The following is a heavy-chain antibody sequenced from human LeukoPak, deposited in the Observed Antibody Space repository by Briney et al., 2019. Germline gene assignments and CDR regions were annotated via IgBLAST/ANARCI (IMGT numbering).Heavy chain of an antibody. CDR3: ARGSRVVPAAMPGRNYYGMDV. Sequence: ASVKVSCKASGYTFTSYAMNWVRQAPAQGLEWMGWINTNAGNPTYAQGFTGRFVFCLETSVSTAYLQICSLKAEDTGVYYCARGSRVVPAAMPGRNYYGMDVWGKGTTGTVSS. V-gene: IGHV7-4-1*01. J-gene: IGHJ6*04. CDR2: INTNAGNP. D-gene: IGHD2-2*01. CDR1: GYTFTSYA.